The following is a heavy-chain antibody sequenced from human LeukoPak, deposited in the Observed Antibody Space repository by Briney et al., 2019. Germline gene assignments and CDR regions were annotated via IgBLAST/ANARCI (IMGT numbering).Heavy chain of an antibody. CDR2: ISYGSNYM. Sequence: GGSLRLSCAASGFTFSTYNMNWVRQAPGKGLEWVSYISYGSNYMYYTDSVKGRFTVSRDNAKNSLYLQMNSLRADDTAVYYCARGLMATVRGVTKNYYSLDVWGQGTTVTVSS. V-gene: IGHV3-21*06. D-gene: IGHD3-10*01. CDR1: GFTFSTYN. CDR3: ARGLMATVRGVTKNYYSLDV. J-gene: IGHJ6*02.